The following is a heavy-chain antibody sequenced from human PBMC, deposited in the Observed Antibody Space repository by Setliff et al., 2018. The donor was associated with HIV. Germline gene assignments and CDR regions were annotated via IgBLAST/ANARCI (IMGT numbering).Heavy chain of an antibody. J-gene: IGHJ5*02. D-gene: IGHD6-6*01. CDR1: GGSISSGTYY. Sequence: KASETLSLTCTVSGGSISSGTYYWSWLRQPAGKALEWIGRIYTSGSTNYNPSLKRRVTISVDTSKNQFSLKLSSVTAADTAVYYCARDQPDPTAARGWWFDPWGRGTLVTVSS. CDR2: IYTSGST. V-gene: IGHV4-61*02. CDR3: ARDQPDPTAARGWWFDP.